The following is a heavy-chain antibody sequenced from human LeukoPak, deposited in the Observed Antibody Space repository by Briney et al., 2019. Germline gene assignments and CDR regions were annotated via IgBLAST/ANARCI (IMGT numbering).Heavy chain of an antibody. Sequence: SETLSLTCTGSGGSISNYYWSWLRQPPGKGLEWLGYIYYSGSTNYNPSLKSRITISVDTSKNQFSLKLGSVTAADTAVYYCARGGVTWTFDYWGQGTLVTVSS. CDR3: ARGGVTWTFDY. V-gene: IGHV4-59*01. D-gene: IGHD2-21*02. J-gene: IGHJ4*02. CDR2: IYYSGST. CDR1: GGSISNYY.